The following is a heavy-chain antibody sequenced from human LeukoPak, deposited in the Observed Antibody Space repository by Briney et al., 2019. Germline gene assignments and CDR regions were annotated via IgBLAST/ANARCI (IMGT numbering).Heavy chain of an antibody. V-gene: IGHV1-2*02. CDR2: INPNSGGT. D-gene: IGHD1-26*01. J-gene: IGHJ4*02. Sequence: GASVKVSCKASGYTFTGYYMHWVRRAPGQGLEWMGWINPNSGGTNYAQEFQGRVTMTRDTSISTAYMELSRLRSDDTAVYYCARARFRSIVGAISEVNYWGQGTLVTVSS. CDR1: GYTFTGYY. CDR3: ARARFRSIVGAISEVNY.